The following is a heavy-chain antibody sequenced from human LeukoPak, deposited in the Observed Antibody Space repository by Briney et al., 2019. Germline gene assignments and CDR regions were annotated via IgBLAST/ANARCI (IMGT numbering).Heavy chain of an antibody. CDR3: AKDLSTTWSFDY. D-gene: IGHD6-13*01. J-gene: IGHJ4*02. Sequence: GGSLRLSCAASGFIFSSYGMHWVRQAPGKGLEWVTFISDDGSRRYHADSVKDRFTISRDDSKNTLCLQMNSLRLEDTAVYFCAKDLSTTWSFDYWGQGTLVTVSS. CDR2: ISDDGSRR. V-gene: IGHV3-30*18. CDR1: GFIFSSYG.